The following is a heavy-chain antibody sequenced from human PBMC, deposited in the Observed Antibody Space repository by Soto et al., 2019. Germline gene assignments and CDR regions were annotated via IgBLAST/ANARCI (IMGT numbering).Heavy chain of an antibody. V-gene: IGHV4-59*08. CDR3: AGAIFSSIGPNRGQFDY. D-gene: IGHD3-3*02. Sequence: QVHLQESGPGLVKPSETLSLNCSVSGGPLSGSYWSWIRQPPGMGLEWIGSVYYTGRTKYNPSLKSRVTISMDRPKNQFSLKLDSVTAADTAMYFCAGAIFSSIGPNRGQFDYWGQGAQVAVSS. CDR1: GGPLSGSY. J-gene: IGHJ4*02. CDR2: VYYTGRT.